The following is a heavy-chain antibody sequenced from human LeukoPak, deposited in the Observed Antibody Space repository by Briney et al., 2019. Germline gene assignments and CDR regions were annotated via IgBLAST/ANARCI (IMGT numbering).Heavy chain of an antibody. D-gene: IGHD1-7*01. CDR3: AKTSQTGTLDY. CDR1: GGSISSYY. CDR2: IYTSGST. V-gene: IGHV4-4*09. Sequence: SETLSLTCTVSGGSISSYYWSWIRQPPGKGLEWIGYIYTSGSTNYNPSLKSRVTISVDTSKNQFSPKLSSVTAADTAVYYCAKTSQTGTLDYWGQGTLVTVSS. J-gene: IGHJ4*02.